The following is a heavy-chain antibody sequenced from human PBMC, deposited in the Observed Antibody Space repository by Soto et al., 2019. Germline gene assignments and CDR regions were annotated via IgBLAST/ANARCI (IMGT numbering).Heavy chain of an antibody. CDR2: IGTTGDT. D-gene: IGHD3-22*01. CDR1: GFTFSSYD. CDR3: ARAIGPTLFDY. Sequence: GGSLRLSCSASGFTFSSYDMHWVRQGTGKGLEWVSAIGTTGDTYYAGSVKGRFTISRENAKNSLYLQMNSLRAGDTAIYFCARAIGPTLFDYWGQGTLVTVS. V-gene: IGHV3-13*04. J-gene: IGHJ4*02.